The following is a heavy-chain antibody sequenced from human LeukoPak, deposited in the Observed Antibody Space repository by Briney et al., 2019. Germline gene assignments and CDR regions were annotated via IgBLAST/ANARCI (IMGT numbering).Heavy chain of an antibody. CDR1: GFTFSIYW. D-gene: IGHD3-22*01. J-gene: IGHJ4*02. CDR3: ARGQGDTSAH. CDR2: VDSDGSST. V-gene: IGHV3-74*01. Sequence: GGSLRLSCAASGFTFSIYWMHWIRQAPGKGLVWVSRVDSDGSSTTYADSVKGRFTISRDNAKNTLYLQMNSLRAEDTAVYYCARGQGDTSAHWGQGTLVTVSS.